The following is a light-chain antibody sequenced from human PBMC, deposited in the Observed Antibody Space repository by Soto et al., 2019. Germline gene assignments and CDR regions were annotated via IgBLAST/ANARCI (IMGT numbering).Light chain of an antibody. Sequence: DIQMTQSPSTLSGSVGDRVTITCRASQTISSWLAWYQQKPGKAPKLLIYKASTLKSGVQSRFSGSGSGTEFTLTISSLQPDDFATYHCQHYNSYSEAFGQGTKVDIK. CDR3: QHYNSYSEA. J-gene: IGKJ1*01. CDR1: QTISSW. V-gene: IGKV1-5*03. CDR2: KAS.